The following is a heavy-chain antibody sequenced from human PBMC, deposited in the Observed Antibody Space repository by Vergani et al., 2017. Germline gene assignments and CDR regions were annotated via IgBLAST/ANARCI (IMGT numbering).Heavy chain of an antibody. Sequence: QVQLQESGPGLVKPSQTLSLTCTVSGGSISSGDYYWSWIRQPPGKGLEWIGYIYYSGTTYYNPSLESRLTISLDTSENHLSLKLTSVTAADTAVYYCARQKDYYMDVWGKGATVTVSS. V-gene: IGHV4-30-4*01. J-gene: IGHJ6*03. CDR1: GGSISSGDYY. CDR2: IYYSGTT. CDR3: ARQKDYYMDV.